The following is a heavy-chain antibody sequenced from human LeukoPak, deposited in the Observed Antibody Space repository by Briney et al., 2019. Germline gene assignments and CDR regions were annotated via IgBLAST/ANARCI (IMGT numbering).Heavy chain of an antibody. J-gene: IGHJ4*02. CDR3: ARGFDHYDFWSGFYYDY. Sequence: LEASVKVSCKAYGYTFTGHNLHWVRQAPGQGLEWMGWINPDRGGTNYAQKFQGRVTMTRDTSISTAYMELSRLRSDDTAVYYCARGFDHYDFWSGFYYDYWGQGTLVTASS. D-gene: IGHD3-3*01. V-gene: IGHV1-2*02. CDR1: GYTFTGHN. CDR2: INPDRGGT.